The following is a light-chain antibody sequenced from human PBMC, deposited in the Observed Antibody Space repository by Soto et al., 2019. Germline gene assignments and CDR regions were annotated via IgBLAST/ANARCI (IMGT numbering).Light chain of an antibody. V-gene: IGLV2-14*03. CDR3: SSYTSSNTYV. CDR1: NSDVSGYNF. CDR2: DVS. J-gene: IGLJ1*01. Sequence: QSVVTQPASVSGSPGPSNTISRTGTNSDVSGYNFVSWYQQYPGKAPKLMIYDVSNRPSGVSNRFSGSKSGNTASLTISGLQAEDEADYYCSSYTSSNTYVFGAGTKVTVL.